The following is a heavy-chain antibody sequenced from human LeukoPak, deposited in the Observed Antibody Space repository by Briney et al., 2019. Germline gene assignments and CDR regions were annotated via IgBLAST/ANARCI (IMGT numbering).Heavy chain of an antibody. D-gene: IGHD2-2*02. J-gene: IGHJ4*02. Sequence: PGGSLRLSCAASGFTFSSYWMSWVRQAPGKGLEWVANIKQDGSEKYYVDSVKGRFTISRDNAKNSLYLQMNSLRVEDTAVYYCAREYPLKYFDYWGQGTLVTVSS. CDR2: IKQDGSEK. CDR1: GFTFSSYW. CDR3: AREYPLKYFDY. V-gene: IGHV3-7*01.